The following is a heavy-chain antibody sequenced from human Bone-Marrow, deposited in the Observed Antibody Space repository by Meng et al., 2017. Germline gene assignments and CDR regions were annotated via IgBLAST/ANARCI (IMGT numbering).Heavy chain of an antibody. D-gene: IGHD6-19*01. J-gene: IGHJ4*02. Sequence: ASVKVSCKASGYTFTGYYMHWVRQAPGQGLEWMGWISPYNGDTKYAEKFQGRVTMTTDTSTTTVYMDLSSLGSDETAEYYCSRDRGSGWYAYWGQGTLVTVSS. CDR1: GYTFTGYY. CDR3: SRDRGSGWYAY. CDR2: ISPYNGDT. V-gene: IGHV1-2*02.